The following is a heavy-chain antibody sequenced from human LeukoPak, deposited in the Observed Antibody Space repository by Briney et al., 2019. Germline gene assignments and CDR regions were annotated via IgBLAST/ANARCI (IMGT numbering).Heavy chain of an antibody. CDR2: INHSGST. D-gene: IGHD3-10*01. CDR1: GGSFSGYY. CDR3: ARSYYGSGSYFRAFDY. J-gene: IGHJ4*02. V-gene: IGHV4-34*01. Sequence: SETLSPTCAVYGGSFSGYYWSWIRQPPGKGLEWIGEINHSGSTNYNPSLKSRVTISVDTSKNQFSLKLSSVTAADTAVYYCARSYYGSGSYFRAFDYWGQGTLVTVSS.